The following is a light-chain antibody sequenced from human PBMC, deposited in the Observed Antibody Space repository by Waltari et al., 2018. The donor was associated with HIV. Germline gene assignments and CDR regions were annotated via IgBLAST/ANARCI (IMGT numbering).Light chain of an antibody. J-gene: IGLJ3*02. V-gene: IGLV1-44*01. CDR1: SSNIGSNI. CDR3: AAWDDSLNGGV. CDR2: SNN. Sequence: QSVLTQPPSASGTPGQRVTISCSGSSSNIGSNIVNWYQQLPGTAPKLLIYSNNQRPSGVPDRFSGSESGTSASLAISGLQSEDEADYYCAAWDDSLNGGVFGGGTKLTVL.